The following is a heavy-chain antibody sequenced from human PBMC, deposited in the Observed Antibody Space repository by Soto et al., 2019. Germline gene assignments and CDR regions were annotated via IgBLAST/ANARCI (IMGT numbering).Heavy chain of an antibody. CDR3: ARGPPAGAQWLLPTALGY. D-gene: IGHD3-22*01. CDR2: ISAYNGNT. CDR1: GYTFTSYG. V-gene: IGHV1-18*04. J-gene: IGHJ4*02. Sequence: GASVKVSCKASGYTFTSYGMSWVRQAPGEGLEWMGWISAYNGNTNYAQKLQGRVTMTTDTSTSTAYMELRSLRSDDTAVYYCARGPPAGAQWLLPTALGYWGQGTLVTVSS.